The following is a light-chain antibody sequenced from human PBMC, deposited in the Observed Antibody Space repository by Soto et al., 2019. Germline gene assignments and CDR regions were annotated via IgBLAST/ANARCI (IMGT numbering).Light chain of an antibody. Sequence: EVVLTQSPATLSLSPGERATLSCRASQSISTYLAWYQQKPGQAPRLLIYDASNRATGIPARFSGSGSGTDFTLIISRLEPEDFAVYYCQQRNKWPPIFTFGPGTKVDI. V-gene: IGKV3-11*01. CDR2: DAS. CDR1: QSISTY. CDR3: QQRNKWPPIFT. J-gene: IGKJ3*01.